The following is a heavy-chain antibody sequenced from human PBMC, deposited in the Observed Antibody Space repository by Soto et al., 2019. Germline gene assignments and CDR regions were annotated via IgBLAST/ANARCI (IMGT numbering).Heavy chain of an antibody. D-gene: IGHD6-13*01. Sequence: ASVKVSCKASGYTFTSYDINWVRQATGQGLEWMGWMNPNSGNTGYAQKFQGRVTMTRNTSISTAYMELSSLRSEDTAVYYCARGQSSSRSHAGSNWFDPWGQGTLVTVSS. V-gene: IGHV1-8*01. J-gene: IGHJ5*02. CDR3: ARGQSSSRSHAGSNWFDP. CDR1: GYTFTSYD. CDR2: MNPNSGNT.